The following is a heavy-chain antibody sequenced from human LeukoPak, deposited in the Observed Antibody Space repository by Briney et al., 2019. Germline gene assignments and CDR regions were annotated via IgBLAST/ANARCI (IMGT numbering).Heavy chain of an antibody. V-gene: IGHV3-21*01. J-gene: IGHJ3*02. CDR2: IGSSSSYI. D-gene: IGHD1-26*01. CDR3: ARESGDAFDI. CDR1: GFTFSSYS. Sequence: PGGSLRLSCAASGFTFSSYSMNWVRQAPGKGLEWLSSIGSSSSYIYYADSVKGRFTISRDNAKNSLYLQMNSLRAEDTAVYYCARESGDAFDIWGQGTMVTVSS.